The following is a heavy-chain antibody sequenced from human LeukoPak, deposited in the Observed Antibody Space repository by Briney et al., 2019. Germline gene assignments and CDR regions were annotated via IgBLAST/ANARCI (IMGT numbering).Heavy chain of an antibody. CDR1: GYTFTGYY. J-gene: IGHJ6*03. V-gene: IGHV1-2*02. CDR2: INPNSGGT. CDR3: AASSYYYYYMDV. Sequence: ASVKVSCKASGYTFTGYYMHWVRQAPGQGREWMGWINPNSGGTNYAQKFQGRVTMTRDTSISTAYMELSRLRSDDTAVYYCAASSYYYYYMDVWGKGTTVTVSS.